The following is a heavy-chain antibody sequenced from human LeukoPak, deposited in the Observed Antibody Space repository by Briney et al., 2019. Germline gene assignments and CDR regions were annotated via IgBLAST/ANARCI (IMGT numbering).Heavy chain of an antibody. Sequence: GRSLRLSCAASGLSFSSYGMHWVRQAPGKGLEWVAVISYDGSNKFYADSVKGRFTISRDNAKNSVYLQMSSLRADDTAVYFCARDRDIVAFDFWGQGTLVTVSS. CDR3: ARDRDIVAFDF. V-gene: IGHV3-30*03. CDR2: ISYDGSNK. J-gene: IGHJ4*02. CDR1: GLSFSSYG. D-gene: IGHD5-12*01.